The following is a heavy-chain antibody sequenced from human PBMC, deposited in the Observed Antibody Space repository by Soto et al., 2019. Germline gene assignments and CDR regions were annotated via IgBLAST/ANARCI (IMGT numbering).Heavy chain of an antibody. Sequence: PGGSLSLSCAASGFNFSSYSMNWVRQAPGKGLEWVSYISSSSSTIYYADSVKGRFTISRDNAKNSLYLQMNSLRDEDTAVYYCARGRLGTFDYWGQGTLVTVSS. CDR3: ARGRLGTFDY. CDR2: ISSSSSTI. V-gene: IGHV3-48*02. CDR1: GFNFSSYS. J-gene: IGHJ4*02. D-gene: IGHD4-17*01.